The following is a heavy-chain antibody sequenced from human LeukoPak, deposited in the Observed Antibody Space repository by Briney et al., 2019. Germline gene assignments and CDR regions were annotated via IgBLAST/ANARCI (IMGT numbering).Heavy chain of an antibody. CDR3: ATGYCSSTSCPRDYWYFDL. CDR2: IIPIFGTA. V-gene: IGHV1-69*13. CDR1: GGTFSSYA. Sequence: ASVKVSCKASGGTFSSYAISWVRQAPGQGPEWMGGIIPIFGTANYAQKFQGRVTITADESTSTAYMELSSLRSEDTAVYYCATGYCSSTSCPRDYWYFDLWGRGTLVTVSS. D-gene: IGHD2-2*01. J-gene: IGHJ2*01.